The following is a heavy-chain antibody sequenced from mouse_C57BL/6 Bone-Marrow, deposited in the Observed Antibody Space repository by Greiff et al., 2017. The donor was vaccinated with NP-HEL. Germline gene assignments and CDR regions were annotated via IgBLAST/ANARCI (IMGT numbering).Heavy chain of an antibody. CDR1: GYTFTDYE. Sequence: QVQLQQSGAELVRPGASVTLSCKASGYTFTDYEMHWVKQTPVHGLELIGAIDPETGGTAYNQKFKGKAILTADKSSSTAYMELRSLTSEDSAVYYCTRGEDGYPFAYWGQGTLVTVSA. D-gene: IGHD2-3*01. CDR2: IDPETGGT. V-gene: IGHV1-15*01. CDR3: TRGEDGYPFAY. J-gene: IGHJ3*01.